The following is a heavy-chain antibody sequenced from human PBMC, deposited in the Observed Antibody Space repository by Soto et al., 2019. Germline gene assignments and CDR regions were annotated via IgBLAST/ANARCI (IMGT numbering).Heavy chain of an antibody. CDR2: NYHSGST. CDR3: ARVPVTIGYGMDV. CDR1: GGSISSDNCS. J-gene: IGHJ6*02. D-gene: IGHD4-17*01. V-gene: IGHV4-30-2*01. Sequence: QLQLQESGSGLVKPSQTLSLTCAVSGGSISSDNCSWSWIRQPPGKGLEWIGYNYHSGSTDYNPSLKRRASISVDKSRNQFSLKLSSVSAADTAVYFCARVPVTIGYGMDVWGQGTTVTVSS.